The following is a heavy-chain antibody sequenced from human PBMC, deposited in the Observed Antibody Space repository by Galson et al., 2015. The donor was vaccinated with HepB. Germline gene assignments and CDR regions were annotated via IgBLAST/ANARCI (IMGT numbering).Heavy chain of an antibody. Sequence: SLRLSCAASGFTFSSYSMNWVRQAPGKGLEWVSSISSSSSYIYYADSVKGRFTISRDNAKNSLYLQMNSLRAEDTAVYYCARDRHDFWSGYFNNWFDPWGQGTLVTVSS. J-gene: IGHJ5*02. CDR2: ISSSSSYI. V-gene: IGHV3-21*01. CDR3: ARDRHDFWSGYFNNWFDP. D-gene: IGHD3-3*01. CDR1: GFTFSSYS.